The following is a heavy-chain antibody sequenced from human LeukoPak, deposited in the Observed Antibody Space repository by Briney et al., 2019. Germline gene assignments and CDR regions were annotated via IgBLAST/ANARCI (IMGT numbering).Heavy chain of an antibody. CDR3: ARVTGESSWYGEGYYYYYYMDV. Sequence: ASVKVSCKASGYTFTGYYMHWVRQAPGQGLEWMGWINPNSGGTNYAQKFLGRVTMTRDTSISTAYMELSRLRSDDTAVYYCARVTGESSWYGEGYYYYYYMDVWGKGTTVTVSS. V-gene: IGHV1-2*02. CDR2: INPNSGGT. J-gene: IGHJ6*03. D-gene: IGHD6-13*01. CDR1: GYTFTGYY.